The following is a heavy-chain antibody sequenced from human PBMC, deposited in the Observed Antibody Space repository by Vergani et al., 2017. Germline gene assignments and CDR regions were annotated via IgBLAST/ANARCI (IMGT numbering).Heavy chain of an antibody. CDR1: GFTFSSYG. J-gene: IGHJ6*02. V-gene: IGHV3-30*18. CDR3: AKALELYYYYYGMDV. D-gene: IGHD1-7*01. Sequence: QVQLVESGGGVVQPGRSLRLSCAASGFTFSSYGMHWVREAPGKGLEWVAVISHDGSNKYFADSVKGRFTISRDNSTNTLYWQMNSLRAEDTAVYYCAKALELYYYYYGMDVWGQGTTVTVSS. CDR2: ISHDGSNK.